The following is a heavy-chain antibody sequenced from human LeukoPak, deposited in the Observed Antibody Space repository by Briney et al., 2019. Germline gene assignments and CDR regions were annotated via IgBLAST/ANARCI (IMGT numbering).Heavy chain of an antibody. Sequence: ASVKVSCKASGYPFTSYGISWVRQAPGQGLEWMGWISAYNGNTNYAQKLQGRVTMATDTSTSTAYMGLRSLRSDDTAVYYCARSYDSYYYYYGMDVWGQGTTVTVSS. CDR1: GYPFTSYG. J-gene: IGHJ6*02. D-gene: IGHD3-9*01. CDR3: ARSYDSYYYYYGMDV. V-gene: IGHV1-18*01. CDR2: ISAYNGNT.